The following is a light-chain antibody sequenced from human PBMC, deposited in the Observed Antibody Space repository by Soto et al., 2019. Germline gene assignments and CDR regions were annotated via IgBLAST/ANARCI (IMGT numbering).Light chain of an antibody. CDR1: LSLSSSY. V-gene: IGKV3-11*01. CDR2: DAS. J-gene: IGKJ5*01. CDR3: QQRSNWPLIT. Sequence: EIVLTQSPATLSLSPGERATLSCRASLSLSSSYLAWYQQKPGQAPRLLIYDASNRATGIPARFSGSGSGTDFTLTISSLEPEDFAVYYCQQRSNWPLITFGQGTRLEIK.